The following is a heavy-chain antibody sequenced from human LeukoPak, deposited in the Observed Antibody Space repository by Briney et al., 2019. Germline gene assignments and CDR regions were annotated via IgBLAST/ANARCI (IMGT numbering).Heavy chain of an antibody. V-gene: IGHV4-4*07. J-gene: IGHJ6*03. CDR1: GGSISSYY. Sequence: SETLSLTCTVSGGSISSYYWSWIRQPAGKGLEWIGRIYTSGSTNYNPSLKSRVTVSVDTSKNQFSLKLSSVTAADTAVYYCARVQARDYYYYYMDVWGKGTTVTVSS. CDR3: ARVQARDYYYYYMDV. D-gene: IGHD3-10*01. CDR2: IYTSGST.